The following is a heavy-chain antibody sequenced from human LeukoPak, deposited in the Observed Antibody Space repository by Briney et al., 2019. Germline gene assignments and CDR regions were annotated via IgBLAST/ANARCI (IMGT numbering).Heavy chain of an antibody. J-gene: IGHJ4*02. V-gene: IGHV6-1*01. CDR1: GDSVSSNSAA. CDR3: ARIVEADNWNPGGGYYFDY. D-gene: IGHD1-1*01. CDR2: TYYRSKWYN. Sequence: SQTLSLTCAISGDSVSSNSAARNWIRQSPSRGLEWLGRTYYRSKWYNDYAVSVKSRITINPDTSKNQFSLQLNSVTPEDTAVYYCARIVEADNWNPGGGYYFDYWGQGTLVTVSS.